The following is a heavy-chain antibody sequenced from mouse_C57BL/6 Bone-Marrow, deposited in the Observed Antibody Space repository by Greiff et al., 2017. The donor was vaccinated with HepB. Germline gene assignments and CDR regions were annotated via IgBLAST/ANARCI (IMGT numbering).Heavy chain of an antibody. Sequence: EVKLEESGGGLVKPGGSLKLSCAASGFTFSDYGMHWVRQAPEKGLEWVAYISSGSSTIYYADTVKGRFTISRDNAKNTLFLQMTSLRSEDTAMYYCARSYIWFFFDYWGQGTTLTVSS. CDR3: ARSYIWFFFDY. J-gene: IGHJ2*01. V-gene: IGHV5-17*01. CDR2: ISSGSSTI. CDR1: GFTFSDYG. D-gene: IGHD2-2*01.